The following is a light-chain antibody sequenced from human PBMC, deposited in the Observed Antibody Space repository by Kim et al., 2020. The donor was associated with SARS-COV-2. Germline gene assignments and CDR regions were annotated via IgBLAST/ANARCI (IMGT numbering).Light chain of an antibody. V-gene: IGKV4-1*01. CDR2: WAS. CDR1: QSVFYNSKNRNY. CDR3: QQYFSSPLT. Sequence: DIVMTQSPDSLAVSLGERATINCKSSQSVFYNSKNRNYLAWYQQKPGQPPKLLIYWASTRESGVPDRFSGSGSATDFTLTISSLQAEDVAVYYCQQYFSSPLTFGGGTKVEI. J-gene: IGKJ4*01.